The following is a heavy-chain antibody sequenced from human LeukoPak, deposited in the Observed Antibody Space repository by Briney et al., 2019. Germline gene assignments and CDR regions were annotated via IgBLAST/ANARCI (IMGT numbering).Heavy chain of an antibody. D-gene: IGHD5-12*01. V-gene: IGHV3-48*04. CDR3: ARDSGHTGYDLLDY. J-gene: IGHJ4*02. Sequence: PGGSLRLSCAASGFTFSSYSMNWVRQAPGKGLEWVSYISSSSSTIYYADSVKGRFTISRDNAKNSLYLQMNSLRAEDTAVYYCARDSGHTGYDLLDYWGQGTLVTVSS. CDR2: ISSSSSTI. CDR1: GFTFSSYS.